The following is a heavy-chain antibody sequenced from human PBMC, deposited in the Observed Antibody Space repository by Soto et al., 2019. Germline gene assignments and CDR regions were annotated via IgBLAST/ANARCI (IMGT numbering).Heavy chain of an antibody. Sequence: QPGGSLRLSCAASGFTFSSYGMHWVRQAPGKGLEWVAVISYDGSNKYYADSVKGRFTISRDNSKNTLYLQMNSLRAEDTAVYYCAKVAAARFLGYYGMDVWGQGTTVTVSS. CDR3: AKVAAARFLGYYGMDV. V-gene: IGHV3-30*18. CDR2: ISYDGSNK. D-gene: IGHD3-3*01. CDR1: GFTFSSYG. J-gene: IGHJ6*02.